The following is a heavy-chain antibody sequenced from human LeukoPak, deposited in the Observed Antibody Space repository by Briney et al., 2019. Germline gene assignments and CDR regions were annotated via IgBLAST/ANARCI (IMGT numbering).Heavy chain of an antibody. CDR2: INHSGST. Sequence: PGGTLRLSCATSGFIFSEFDMNWVRQIPGKGLEWIGEINHSGSTNYNPSLKSRVTISVDTSKNQFSLKLSSVTAADTAVYYCARGVDWFDPWGQGTLVTVSS. J-gene: IGHJ5*02. V-gene: IGHV4-34*01. CDR1: GFIFSEFD. D-gene: IGHD2-15*01. CDR3: ARGVDWFDP.